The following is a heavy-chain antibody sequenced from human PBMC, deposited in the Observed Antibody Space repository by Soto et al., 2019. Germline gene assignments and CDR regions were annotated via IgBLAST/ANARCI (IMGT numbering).Heavy chain of an antibody. CDR3: ARGLTRDYYDSSGYLDY. Sequence: QLQLQESGPGLVKPSETLSLTCTVSGGSISSSSYYWGWIRQPPGKGLEWIGGIYYSGSTYYNPSLKRRFTISVDTSKNQFSLKLSSVTAADTAVYYCARGLTRDYYDSSGYLDYWGQGTLVTVSS. CDR2: IYYSGST. D-gene: IGHD3-22*01. V-gene: IGHV4-39*01. CDR1: GGSISSSSYY. J-gene: IGHJ4*02.